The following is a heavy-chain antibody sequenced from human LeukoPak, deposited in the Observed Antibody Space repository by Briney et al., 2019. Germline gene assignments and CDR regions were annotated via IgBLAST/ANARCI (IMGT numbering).Heavy chain of an antibody. CDR3: ARAGEFYFDSSGYI. CDR1: GGSISSYY. Sequence: SETLSLTCTVSGGSISSYYWSWIRQPPGKGLDWIGYIYYSGSTNYNPSLKSRVTISVDTSKNQFSLKLRSVTAADTAVYYCARAGEFYFDSSGYIWGQGTLVTVSS. CDR2: IYYSGST. V-gene: IGHV4-59*08. J-gene: IGHJ4*02. D-gene: IGHD3-22*01.